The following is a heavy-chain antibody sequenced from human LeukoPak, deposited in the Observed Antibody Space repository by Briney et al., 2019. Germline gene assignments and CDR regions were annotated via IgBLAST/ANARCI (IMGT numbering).Heavy chain of an antibody. CDR2: INPSGGST. D-gene: IGHD3-22*01. Sequence: ASVKVSCKASGYTCTSYYMHWVRQAPGQGLEWMEIINPSGGSTSYAQKFQGRVTMTRDTSTSTVYMELSSLRSEDTAVYYCARGSDSSGYYHLNWFDPWGQGTLVTVSS. CDR1: GYTCTSYY. CDR3: ARGSDSSGYYHLNWFDP. V-gene: IGHV1-46*01. J-gene: IGHJ5*02.